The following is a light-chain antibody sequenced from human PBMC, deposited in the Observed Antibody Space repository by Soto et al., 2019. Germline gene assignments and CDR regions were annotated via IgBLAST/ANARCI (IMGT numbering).Light chain of an antibody. CDR2: GNT. CDR3: QSYDSSLSGWV. V-gene: IGLV1-40*01. Sequence: QSVLTQPPSVSGAPGQRGTISCTGSSSNIVAIYDVPWYQQLPGTAPKLLIYGNTNRPSGVPDRFSGSKSGTSASLAITGLQAEDEADYYCQSYDSSLSGWVFGGGTKLTVL. J-gene: IGLJ3*02. CDR1: SSNIVAIYD.